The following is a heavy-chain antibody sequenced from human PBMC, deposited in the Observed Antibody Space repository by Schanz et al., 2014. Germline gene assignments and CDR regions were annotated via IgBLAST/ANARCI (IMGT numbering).Heavy chain of an antibody. CDR2: INPSGGST. D-gene: IGHD6-13*01. CDR1: GGTFSSYT. CDR3: ASSGAGYSSSWDFDY. Sequence: QVQLVQSWAEVKGPGSSVKVSCKASGGTFSSYTISWIRQAPGQGLEWMGMINPSGGSTTYAQKFQGRVSITADKSTFTAYMDVSSLRSEDTAVYYCASSGAGYSSSWDFDYWGQGTLVTVSS. V-gene: IGHV1-69*02. J-gene: IGHJ4*02.